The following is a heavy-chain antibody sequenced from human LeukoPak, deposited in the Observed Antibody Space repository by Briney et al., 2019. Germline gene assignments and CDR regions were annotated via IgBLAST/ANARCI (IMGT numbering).Heavy chain of an antibody. D-gene: IGHD1-20*01. J-gene: IGHJ4*02. CDR2: IYYSGRT. CDR3: ASHTWTSAHFDY. V-gene: IGHV4-59*01. CDR1: SGSISSYY. Sequence: SETLSLTCTVSSGSISSYYWGWIRQPPGKGLEWIGYIYYSGRTNYNPSLKSRVPISVDTSKNQFSLQLSSVTAADPAVYYCASHTWTSAHFDYWGQGTLVTVSS.